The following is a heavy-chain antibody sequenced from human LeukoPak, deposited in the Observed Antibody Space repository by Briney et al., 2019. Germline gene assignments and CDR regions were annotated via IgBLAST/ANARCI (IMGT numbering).Heavy chain of an antibody. CDR2: IVVGSGNT. CDR3: AADFFPAGLPHYDFWSGPSGYYYYGMDV. CDR1: GFTFTSSA. V-gene: IGHV1-58*02. J-gene: IGHJ6*02. D-gene: IGHD3-3*01. Sequence: ASVKVSCKASGFTFTSSAMQWVRQARGQRLEWIGWIVVGSGNTNYAQKFQERVTITRDMSTSTAYMELSSLRSEDTAVYYCAADFFPAGLPHYDFWSGPSGYYYYGMDVWGQGTTVTVSS.